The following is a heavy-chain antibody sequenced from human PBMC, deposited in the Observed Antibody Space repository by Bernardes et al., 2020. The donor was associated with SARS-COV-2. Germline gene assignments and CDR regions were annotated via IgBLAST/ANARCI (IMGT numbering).Heavy chain of an antibody. CDR1: GGSISSSSYY. CDR2: IYYSGST. CDR3: ARNSMVRGVITRIPYGMDV. J-gene: IGHJ6*02. Sequence: SETLSLTCTVSGGSISSSSYYWGWIRQPPGKGLEWIGSIYYSGSTYYNPSLKSRVTISVDTSKNQFSLKLSSVTAADTAVYYCARNSMVRGVITRIPYGMDVWGQGTTVTVSS. D-gene: IGHD3-10*01. V-gene: IGHV4-39*01.